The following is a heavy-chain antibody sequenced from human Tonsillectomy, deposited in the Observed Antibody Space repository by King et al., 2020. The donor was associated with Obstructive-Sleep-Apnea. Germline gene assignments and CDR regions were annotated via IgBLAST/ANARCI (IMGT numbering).Heavy chain of an antibody. V-gene: IGHV3-30*18. CDR1: GFTFSSYG. J-gene: IGHJ4*02. CDR2: TSYDGNKE. CDR3: VKPQAGYYDGSGYLED. D-gene: IGHD3-22*01. Sequence: VQLVESGGGVVQPGRSLRLSCEASGFTFSSYGMHWVRQVPGKGLEWVAVTSYDGNKEDYADSVKGRFTISRDNSKKTVYLQMNSLRAEDTAVYYCVKPQAGYYDGSGYLEDWGQGTLVTVSS.